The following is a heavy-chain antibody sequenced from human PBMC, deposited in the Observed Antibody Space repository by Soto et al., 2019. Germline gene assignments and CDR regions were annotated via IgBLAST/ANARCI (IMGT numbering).Heavy chain of an antibody. J-gene: IGHJ3*02. D-gene: IGHD3-3*01. CDR1: GGTFSSYA. Sequence: QVQLVQSGAEVKKPGSSVKVSCNASGGTFSSYAISWVRQAPGQGLEWMGGIIPIFGTANYAQKFQGRVTITADESTSTAYMELSSLRSEDTAVYYCSRDSGVARITIFGVVTPDAFDIWGQGTMVTVSS. CDR2: IIPIFGTA. CDR3: SRDSGVARITIFGVVTPDAFDI. V-gene: IGHV1-69*01.